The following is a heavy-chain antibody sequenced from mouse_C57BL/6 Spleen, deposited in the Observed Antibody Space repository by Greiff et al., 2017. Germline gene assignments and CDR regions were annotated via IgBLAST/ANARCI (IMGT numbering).Heavy chain of an antibody. CDR1: GYTFTSSG. CDR3: ARRGLRSYYFDY. Sequence: QVQLQQSGAELARPGASVKLSCKASGYTFTSSGISWVKQTTGQGLEWIGEIYPRSGNTYYNEKFKGKATLTADKSSSTAYMELRSLTSEDSAVYFCARRGLRSYYFDYWGQGTTLTVSS. D-gene: IGHD1-1*01. J-gene: IGHJ2*01. V-gene: IGHV1-81*01. CDR2: IYPRSGNT.